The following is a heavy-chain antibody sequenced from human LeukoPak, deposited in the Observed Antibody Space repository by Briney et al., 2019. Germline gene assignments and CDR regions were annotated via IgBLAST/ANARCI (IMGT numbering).Heavy chain of an antibody. J-gene: IGHJ4*02. CDR1: GFTFSSYG. Sequence: GGSLRLSCAASGFTFSSYGMHWVRQAPGKGLEWVAFIRYHGRDKYYGDSVKGRFTISRDNSRSTLYLQMDSLRGEDTAVYYCANSPYGDWSFDFWGQGTLVTVSS. V-gene: IGHV3-30*02. D-gene: IGHD4-17*01. CDR3: ANSPYGDWSFDF. CDR2: IRYHGRDK.